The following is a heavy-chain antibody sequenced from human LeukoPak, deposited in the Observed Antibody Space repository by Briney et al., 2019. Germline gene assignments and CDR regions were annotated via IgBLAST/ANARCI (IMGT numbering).Heavy chain of an antibody. V-gene: IGHV3-7*01. CDR2: IKQGGSEK. J-gene: IGHJ4*02. CDR1: GFTFSHYW. CDR3: ARDRYYDSSGYYWDDY. Sequence: GGSLRLSCAASGFTFSHYWMTWVRQAPGKGLEWVANIKQGGSEKYYVDSVKGRFTISRDNAKNSLYLQMNSLRAEDTAVYYCARDRYYDSSGYYWDDYWGQGTLVTVSS. D-gene: IGHD3-22*01.